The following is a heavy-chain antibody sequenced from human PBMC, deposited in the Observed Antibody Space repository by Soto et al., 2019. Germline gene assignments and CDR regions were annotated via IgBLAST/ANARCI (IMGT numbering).Heavy chain of an antibody. CDR3: ARGAPQDPADY. V-gene: IGHV1-69*13. Sequence: SVKVSGKASGCTFSSYAISWVRQAPGQGLEWMGGIIPIFGTANYAQKFQGRVTITADESTSTAYMELSSLRSEDTAVYYCARGAPQDPADYWGQGTLVTVSS. CDR2: IIPIFGTA. J-gene: IGHJ4*02. CDR1: GCTFSSYA.